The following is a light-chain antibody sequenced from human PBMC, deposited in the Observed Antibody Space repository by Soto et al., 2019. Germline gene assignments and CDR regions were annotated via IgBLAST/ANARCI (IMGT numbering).Light chain of an antibody. CDR3: QYYNSLPVT. J-gene: IGKJ4*01. CDR1: QDIGIY. Sequence: DIQMTQSPSSLSASVGDRVTITCQASQDIGIYLHWYQQKPGKAPKLLIYDASNLEIGVPSRFSGSGSGTDFTLTISILQPEDYATYYCQYYNSLPVTFGGGTKMEIK. CDR2: DAS. V-gene: IGKV1-33*01.